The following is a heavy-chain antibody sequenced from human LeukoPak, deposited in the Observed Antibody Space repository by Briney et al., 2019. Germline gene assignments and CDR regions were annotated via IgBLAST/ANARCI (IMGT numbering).Heavy chain of an antibody. Sequence: GGSLRLSCAASGIMFSSYAMSWVRQAPGKGLVWVSGISGSGAFTYYADSVKGRFTISRDNSKNTLYLQMNSLRAEDTAVYYCAKTIVGATVYYFDYWGQGTLVTVSS. J-gene: IGHJ4*02. D-gene: IGHD1-26*01. CDR2: ISGSGAFT. CDR1: GIMFSSYA. CDR3: AKTIVGATVYYFDY. V-gene: IGHV3-23*01.